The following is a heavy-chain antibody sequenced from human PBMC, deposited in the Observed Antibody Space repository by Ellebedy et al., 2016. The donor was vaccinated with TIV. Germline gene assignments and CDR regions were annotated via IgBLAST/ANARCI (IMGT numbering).Heavy chain of an antibody. CDR1: GNSVTTHY. D-gene: IGHD1-26*01. J-gene: IGHJ6*02. V-gene: IGHV1-46*01. CDR3: ARGANSGSYSYYYGMDV. CDR2: INPRDDTK. Sequence: ASVKVSXXASGNSVTTHYVHWVRQAPGQGLEWMGIINPRDDTKAYPQIFQGRITMTRDTSTSTVSMELSSLTSEDTAVYYCARGANSGSYSYYYGMDVWGQGTTVIVSS.